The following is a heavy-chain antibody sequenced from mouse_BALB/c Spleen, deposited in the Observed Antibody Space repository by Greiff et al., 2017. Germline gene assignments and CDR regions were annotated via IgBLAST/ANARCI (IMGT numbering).Heavy chain of an antibody. Sequence: QVQLQQSGAELVKPGASVKLSCTASGFNIKDTYMYWVKQRPGQGLEWIGEINPSNGGTNFNEKFKSKATLTVDKSSSTAYMQLSSLTSEDSAVYYCTRLVGYYFDYWGQGTTLTVSS. CDR1: GFNIKDTY. J-gene: IGHJ2*01. CDR3: TRLVGYYFDY. CDR2: INPSNGGT. D-gene: IGHD1-1*02. V-gene: IGHV1S81*02.